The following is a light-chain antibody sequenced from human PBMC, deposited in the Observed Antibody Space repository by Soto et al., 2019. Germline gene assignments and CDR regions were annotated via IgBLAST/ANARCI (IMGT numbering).Light chain of an antibody. CDR2: DAS. Sequence: EIVLTQSPATLSLSPGERATLSCRASQSVSRYLAWYQQKPGQAHRLLIYDASNLATGIPARFSGSGSGTDFALTIISLEPEDFAVYYCQQRSNWPPLTFGGGTKVEIK. V-gene: IGKV3-11*01. CDR3: QQRSNWPPLT. J-gene: IGKJ4*01. CDR1: QSVSRY.